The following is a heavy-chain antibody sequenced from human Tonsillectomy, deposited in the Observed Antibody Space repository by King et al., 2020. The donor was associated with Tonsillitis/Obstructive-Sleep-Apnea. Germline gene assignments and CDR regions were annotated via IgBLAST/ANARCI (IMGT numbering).Heavy chain of an antibody. D-gene: IGHD3-3*01. CDR2: IKSKTDGRTT. J-gene: IGHJ4*02. CDR1: GFTFSKAW. CDR3: TTDGDVLRFLDGIGY. Sequence: VQLVESGGGLVKPGGSLRLSCAASGFTFSKAWMNWVRQAPGKGLEWVGRIKSKTDGRTTDYAAPVKGRSTISRDDSKNTLYLQMNSLKTEDTAMYYCTTDGDVLRFLDGIGYWGQGTLVTVSS. V-gene: IGHV3-15*07.